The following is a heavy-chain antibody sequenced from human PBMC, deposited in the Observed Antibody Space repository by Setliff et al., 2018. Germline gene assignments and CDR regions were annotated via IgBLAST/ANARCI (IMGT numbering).Heavy chain of an antibody. Sequence: GASVKVSCKASGFILTTYYIHWIRQAPGQGLEWMGRINPTGGRTTYAQKFQGRVTLTRDTSTSTVYMELSSLRSEDTAMYYCARVRDGLWGQGTLVTVSS. J-gene: IGHJ4*02. CDR3: ARVRDGL. V-gene: IGHV1-46*01. CDR1: GFILTTYY. CDR2: INPTGGRT.